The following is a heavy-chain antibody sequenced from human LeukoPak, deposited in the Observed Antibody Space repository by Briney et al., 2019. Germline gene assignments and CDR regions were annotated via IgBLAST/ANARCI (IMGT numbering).Heavy chain of an antibody. CDR3: ARDIAAAGTEPVDVYFDY. J-gene: IGHJ4*02. D-gene: IGHD6-13*01. CDR2: IYTSGST. CDR1: GGSISSGSYY. V-gene: IGHV4-61*02. Sequence: SEALSLTCTVSGGSISSGSYYWSWIRQPAGKGLEWIGRIYTSGSTNYNPFLKSRVTISVDTSKNQFSLKLSSVTPEDTAVYYCARDIAAAGTEPVDVYFDYWGQGTLVTVSS.